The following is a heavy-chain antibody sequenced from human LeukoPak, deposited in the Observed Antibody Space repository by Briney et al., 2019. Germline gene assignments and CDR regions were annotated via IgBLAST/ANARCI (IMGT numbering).Heavy chain of an antibody. CDR2: IYYSGST. J-gene: IGHJ5*02. D-gene: IGHD2-2*01. CDR3: PRGYCSSTSCQRGHNWFAP. Sequence: SETLSLTCTVSGGSISSYYWSWIRQPPGKGLEWIGYIYYSGSTNYNPSLKSRVTISVDTSKNQFSLKLSSVTAADTAVYYCPRGYCSSTSCQRGHNWFAPWGQGTLVTVSS. V-gene: IGHV4-59*01. CDR1: GGSISSYY.